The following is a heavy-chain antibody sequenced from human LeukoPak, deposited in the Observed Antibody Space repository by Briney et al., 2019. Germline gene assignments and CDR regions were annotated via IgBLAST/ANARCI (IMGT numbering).Heavy chain of an antibody. V-gene: IGHV3-48*02. CDR1: GFTFSSYN. J-gene: IGHJ4*02. CDR3: ARAVSGYIYGYGY. Sequence: PGGSLRLSCVASGFTFSSYNINWVRQAPGKGLEWVSYISSSSSTIHYADSVEGRFTISRDNAKNSLYLQMNSLRDEDTAVYYCARAVSGYIYGYGYWGQGALVTVSS. CDR2: ISSSSSTI. D-gene: IGHD5-18*01.